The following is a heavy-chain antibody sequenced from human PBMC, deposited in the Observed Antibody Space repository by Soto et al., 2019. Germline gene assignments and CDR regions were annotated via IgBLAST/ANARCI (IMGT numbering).Heavy chain of an antibody. CDR1: CGSIRSGGYS. V-gene: IGHV4-30-2*01. Sequence: QLQLQESGSGLVKPSQTLSLTCAVSCGSIRSGGYSWSWLRQPPLKGLQWIGYIYQSVSTYYNSSLKSRVTLSVDRSKNQFSLKLSSVTAADTAAYYCDRVPDYWGQGTPVTVSS. D-gene: IGHD2-2*01. J-gene: IGHJ4*02. CDR3: DRVPDY. CDR2: IYQSVST.